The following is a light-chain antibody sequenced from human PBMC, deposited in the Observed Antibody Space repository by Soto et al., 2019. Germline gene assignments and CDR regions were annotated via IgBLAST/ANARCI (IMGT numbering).Light chain of an antibody. Sequence: SVLTQPPSVSAAPGQKVTISCSGSDSYIWNNFVSWYQQLPRTAPKLLIYNNNKRPSGIPDRFSGSKSGTSATLGITGLQAGDEADYYCGTWDSSLSAYNYVFGAGTKVTVL. J-gene: IGLJ1*01. CDR2: NNN. CDR1: DSYIWNNF. CDR3: GTWDSSLSAYNYV. V-gene: IGLV1-51*01.